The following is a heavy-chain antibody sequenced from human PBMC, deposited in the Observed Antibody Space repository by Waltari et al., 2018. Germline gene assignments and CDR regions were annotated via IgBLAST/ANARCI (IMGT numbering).Heavy chain of an antibody. Sequence: QVQLVQSGAEVKKPGASVKVSCKASGSTFTGYYMHGVRPAPGQGLEWMGRINPNSGGTNYAQKFQGRVTMTRDTSISTAYMELSRLRSDDTAVYYCARDVPLAVAGLYYYYYMDVWGKGTTVTVSS. J-gene: IGHJ6*03. V-gene: IGHV1-2*06. CDR2: INPNSGGT. CDR1: GSTFTGYY. D-gene: IGHD6-19*01. CDR3: ARDVPLAVAGLYYYYYMDV.